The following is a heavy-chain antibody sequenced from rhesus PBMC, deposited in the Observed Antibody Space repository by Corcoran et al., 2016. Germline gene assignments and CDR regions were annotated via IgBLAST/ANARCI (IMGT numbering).Heavy chain of an antibody. CDR2: IYGSDGGT. CDR3: ARTRLGGYDY. V-gene: IGHV4-106*01. Sequence: QVQLQESGPGLVKPSETLSLTCAVSGGSISDDYYWSWIRQPPGKGLKWIGYIYGSDGGTNYNPYLNNRVTNSIDTSKNQFSLKLSSVTAADTAVYYCARTRLGGYDYWGQGVLVTVSS. J-gene: IGHJ4*01. D-gene: IGHD5-12*01. CDR1: GGSISDDYY.